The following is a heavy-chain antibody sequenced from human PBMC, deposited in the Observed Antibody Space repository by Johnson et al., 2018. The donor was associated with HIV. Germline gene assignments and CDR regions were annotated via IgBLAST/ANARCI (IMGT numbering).Heavy chain of an antibody. CDR1: GFTFSSYW. J-gene: IGHJ3*02. CDR2: IKQDGSEK. V-gene: IGHV3-7*01. D-gene: IGHD6-19*01. CDR3: ARGQVQWPASVNDAFDI. Sequence: VQLMESGGGLVQPGGSLRLSCAASGFTFSSYWMSWVRQAPGKGLEWVANIKQDGSEKYYVDSVKGRFTISRDNAKNSLYLQINSLRAEDTAVYYCARGQVQWPASVNDAFDIWGQGTMVTVSS.